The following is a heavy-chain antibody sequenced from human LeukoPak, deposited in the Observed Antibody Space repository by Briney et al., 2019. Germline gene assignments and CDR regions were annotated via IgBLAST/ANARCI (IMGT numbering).Heavy chain of an antibody. Sequence: GESLKTSCKGSGYSFTSYWIGWARQMPGKGLEWMGIIYPGDSDTRYSPSFQGQVTISADKSISTAYLQWSSLKASDTAMYYCARHVYSSSWFQTYYYGMDVWGQGTTVTVSS. CDR2: IYPGDSDT. CDR3: ARHVYSSSWFQTYYYGMDV. CDR1: GYSFTSYW. D-gene: IGHD6-13*01. V-gene: IGHV5-51*01. J-gene: IGHJ6*02.